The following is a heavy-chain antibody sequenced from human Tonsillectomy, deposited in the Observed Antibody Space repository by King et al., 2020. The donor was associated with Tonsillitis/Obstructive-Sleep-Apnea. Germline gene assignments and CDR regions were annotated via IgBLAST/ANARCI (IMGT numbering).Heavy chain of an antibody. Sequence: QLQESGPGLVKPSETLSLTCTVSGGSVRSDSYYWSWIRQPPGKGLEWIGYIYYSGGTSYHPSLKSRVTLSVDTSKNQFSLKLSSVTAADTAVYYCARMDAYNWFDPWGRGTLVTVSS. D-gene: IGHD1-14*01. CDR1: GGSVRSDSYY. V-gene: IGHV4-61*01. CDR2: IYYSGGT. J-gene: IGHJ5*02. CDR3: ARMDAYNWFDP.